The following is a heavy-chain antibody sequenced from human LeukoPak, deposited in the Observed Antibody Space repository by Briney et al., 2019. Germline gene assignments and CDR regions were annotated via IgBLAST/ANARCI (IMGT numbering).Heavy chain of an antibody. D-gene: IGHD3-10*01. V-gene: IGHV4-59*05. CDR3: ARQARFGESRGFDY. CDR1: GGSISSYY. Sequence: PSETLSLTCTVSGGSISSYYWSWIRQPPGKGLEWIGSIYYSGSTYYNPSLKSRVTISVDTSKNQFSLKLSSVTAADTAVYYCARQARFGESRGFDYWGQGTLVTVSS. J-gene: IGHJ4*02. CDR2: IYYSGST.